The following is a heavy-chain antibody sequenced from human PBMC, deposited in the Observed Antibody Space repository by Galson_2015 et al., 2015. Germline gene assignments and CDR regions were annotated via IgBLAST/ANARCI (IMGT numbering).Heavy chain of an antibody. V-gene: IGHV6-1*01. D-gene: IGHD3-3*01. CDR2: TYYRSKWYN. CDR1: GVSVSSNSAA. J-gene: IGHJ5*02. CDR3: ATSYYDFWSGYSTGWFDP. Sequence: CAISGVSVSSNSAAWNWIRQSPSRGLEWLGRTYYRSKWYNDYAVSVKSRITINPDTSKNQFSLQLNSVTPEDAAVYYCATSYYDFWSGYSTGWFDPWGQGTLVTVSS.